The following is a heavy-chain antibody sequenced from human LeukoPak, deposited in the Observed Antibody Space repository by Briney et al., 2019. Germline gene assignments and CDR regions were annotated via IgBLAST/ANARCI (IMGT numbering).Heavy chain of an antibody. J-gene: IGHJ6*02. Sequence: GASVKVSCKASGGTFSSYAISWVRQAPGQGFEWMGGIIPIFGTANYAQKFQGRVTITADESTSTAYMELSSLRSEDTAVYYCARVDTAMVKGYYYYGMDVWGQGTTVTVSS. CDR2: IIPIFGTA. V-gene: IGHV1-69*13. D-gene: IGHD5-18*01. CDR1: GGTFSSYA. CDR3: ARVDTAMVKGYYYYGMDV.